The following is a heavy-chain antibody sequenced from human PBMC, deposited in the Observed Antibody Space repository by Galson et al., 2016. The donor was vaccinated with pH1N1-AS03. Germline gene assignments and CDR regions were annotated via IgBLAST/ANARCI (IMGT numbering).Heavy chain of an antibody. CDR2: INTDGTET. J-gene: IGHJ4*02. Sequence: SLRLSCAASGIPFSSHWMHWIRQVPGKGLVWVSQINTDGTETIYADSVKGRFTISRDNGKNTLYLQMDSLRAEDTAMYYCTNSLVYWGQGTLVTVSS. V-gene: IGHV3-74*01. CDR3: TNSLVY. CDR1: GIPFSSHW. D-gene: IGHD1-26*01.